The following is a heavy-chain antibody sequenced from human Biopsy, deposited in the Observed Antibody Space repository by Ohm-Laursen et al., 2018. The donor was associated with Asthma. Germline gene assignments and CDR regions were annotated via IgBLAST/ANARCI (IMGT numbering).Heavy chain of an antibody. CDR2: ISYDGSIT. CDR3: GIVVAANPFQGDC. CDR1: GFAFRSYA. V-gene: IGHV3-30*03. Sequence: SLRLSCSASGFAFRSYAMNWVRQAPGKGLEWVAVISYDGSITHCADSVKGRFTISRDNSKNTVYLDISSLRIEDTAVFYCGIVVAANPFQGDCWGQGTLVTVSS. D-gene: IGHD2-15*01. J-gene: IGHJ4*02.